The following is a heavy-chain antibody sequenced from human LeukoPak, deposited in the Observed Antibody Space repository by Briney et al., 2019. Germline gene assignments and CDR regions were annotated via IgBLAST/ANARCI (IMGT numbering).Heavy chain of an antibody. V-gene: IGHV3-21*04. J-gene: IGHJ6*03. CDR1: GFTFSSYS. CDR2: ISSSSSYI. CDR3: AREPRLEVTIFEFGSYCNYVDV. Sequence: GGSLRLSCAASGFTFSSYSMNWVRQAPGKGLEWVSSISSSSSYIYYADSVKGRFTISRDNAKNSLYLQMNSLRAEDTAVYYCAREPRLEVTIFEFGSYCNYVDVGARGTTVTVSS. D-gene: IGHD3-3*01.